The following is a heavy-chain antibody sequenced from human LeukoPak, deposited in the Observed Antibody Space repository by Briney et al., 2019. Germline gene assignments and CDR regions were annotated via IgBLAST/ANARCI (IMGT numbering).Heavy chain of an antibody. J-gene: IGHJ4*02. D-gene: IGHD3-10*01. Sequence: ASVKVSCKASGYTFTSYYMHWVRQAPGQGLEWMGIINPSGGSTSYAQKFQGRVTMTRDTSTSTVYMELSSLRSEVTAVYYCAREDGSGSYYNGPFDYWGQGTLVTVSS. V-gene: IGHV1-46*01. CDR3: AREDGSGSYYNGPFDY. CDR2: INPSGGST. CDR1: GYTFTSYY.